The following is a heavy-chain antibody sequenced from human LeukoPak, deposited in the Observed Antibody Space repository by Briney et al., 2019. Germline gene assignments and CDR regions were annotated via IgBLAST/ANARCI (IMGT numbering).Heavy chain of an antibody. J-gene: IGHJ4*02. Sequence: SSETLSLTCAVYGGSFSGYYWSWIRQPPGKGLERIGEINHSGSTNYNPSLKSRVTISVDTSKNQFSLKLSSVTAADTAVYYCARGADILTGYYDYWGQGTLVTVSS. V-gene: IGHV4-34*01. CDR1: GGSFSGYY. CDR3: ARGADILTGYYDY. D-gene: IGHD3-9*01. CDR2: INHSGST.